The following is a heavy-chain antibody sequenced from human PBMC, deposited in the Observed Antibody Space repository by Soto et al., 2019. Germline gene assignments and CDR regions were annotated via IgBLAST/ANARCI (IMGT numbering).Heavy chain of an antibody. CDR3: ARDSHRADDAFDI. J-gene: IGHJ3*02. CDR2: IYYSGST. V-gene: IGHV4-31*03. CDR1: GGSISSGGYY. Sequence: PSETLSLTCTVSGGSISSGGYYWSWIRQHPGKGLEWIGYIYYSGSTYYNPSLKSRVTISVDTSKNQFSLKLSSVTAAATAVYYCARDSHRADDAFDIWGQGTMVTVAS.